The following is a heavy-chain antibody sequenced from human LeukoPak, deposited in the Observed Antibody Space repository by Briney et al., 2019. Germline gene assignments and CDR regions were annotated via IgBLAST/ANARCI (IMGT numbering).Heavy chain of an antibody. D-gene: IGHD6-13*01. CDR2: ISSSSSYI. CDR3: AKVEAAAGTGGFVDY. Sequence: PGGSLRLSCAASGFTFSSYSMNWVRQAPGKGLEWVSSISSSSSYIYYADSVKGRFTISSDNAKNSLYLQMNSLRAEDTAVYYCAKVEAAAGTGGFVDYWGQGTLVTVSS. CDR1: GFTFSSYS. V-gene: IGHV3-21*01. J-gene: IGHJ4*02.